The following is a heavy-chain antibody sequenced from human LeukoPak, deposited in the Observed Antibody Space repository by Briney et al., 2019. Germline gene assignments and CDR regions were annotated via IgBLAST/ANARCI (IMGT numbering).Heavy chain of an antibody. CDR2: IITIFGTA. CDR3: ARAGRYNWNYGVYFDY. D-gene: IGHD1-7*01. J-gene: IGHJ4*02. Sequence: SVKVSCKASGGTFSSYAISWVRQAPGQGLEWMGRIITIFGTANYAQKVQGRVTITTDESTSTAYMELSSLGSEDTAVYYCARAGRYNWNYGVYFDYWGQGTLVTVSS. V-gene: IGHV1-69*05. CDR1: GGTFSSYA.